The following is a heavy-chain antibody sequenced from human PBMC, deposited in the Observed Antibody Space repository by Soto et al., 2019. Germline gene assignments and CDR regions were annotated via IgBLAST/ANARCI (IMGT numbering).Heavy chain of an antibody. D-gene: IGHD3-3*01. J-gene: IGHJ6*03. CDR1: GFTFSGYA. CDR2: IRSKPNNYAT. V-gene: IGHV3-73*01. Sequence: EVQLVESGGGLVQPGGSLKVSCAHSGFTFSGYAMHWVRQASGKGLEWVGRIRSKPNNYATTYGGWVKGRFTIFRDDSKNTAYLQMNSLNTEDTAVYYCSRQASDFWSGKRQDNMDVWGKGTTGTVSS. CDR3: SRQASDFWSGKRQDNMDV.